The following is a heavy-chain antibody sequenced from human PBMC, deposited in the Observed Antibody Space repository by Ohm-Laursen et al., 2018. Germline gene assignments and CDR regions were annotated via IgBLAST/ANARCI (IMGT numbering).Heavy chain of an antibody. Sequence: ASVKVSCKASGYTFINYGITWVRQAPGQGLEWMGWISPYNGNRNYAQKFQGRVTMTTDTSTSTAYMELRSLRSDDTAVYYCARDQMAATGYLDLWGRGTLVTVSS. CDR1: GYTFINYG. J-gene: IGHJ2*01. CDR2: ISPYNGNR. V-gene: IGHV1-18*01. D-gene: IGHD2-15*01. CDR3: ARDQMAATGYLDL.